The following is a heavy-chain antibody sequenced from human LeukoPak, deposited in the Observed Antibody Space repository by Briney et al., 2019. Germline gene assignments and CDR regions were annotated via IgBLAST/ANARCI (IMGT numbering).Heavy chain of an antibody. J-gene: IGHJ6*02. D-gene: IGHD2-15*01. Sequence: ASVKVSCKASGYTFTGYYMHWVRQAPGQGLEWMGRINPNSGGTNYAQKFQGRVTMTRDTSISTAYMELSGLRSDDTAVYYCASPLSTSYCSGGSCYDFYYYYGMDVWGQGTTVTVSS. CDR2: INPNSGGT. CDR1: GYTFTGYY. V-gene: IGHV1-2*06. CDR3: ASPLSTSYCSGGSCYDFYYYYGMDV.